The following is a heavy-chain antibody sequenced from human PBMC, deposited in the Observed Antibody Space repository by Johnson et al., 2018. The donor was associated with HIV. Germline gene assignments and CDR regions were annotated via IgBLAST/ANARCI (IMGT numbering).Heavy chain of an antibody. D-gene: IGHD6-19*01. CDR1: AFTFSSYE. CDR3: ARRGGSGWSAFDI. CDR2: ISSSGSTI. V-gene: IGHV3-48*03. Sequence: VQLVESGGGLVQPGGSLKLSCAASAFTFSSYEMNWVRQAPGKGLEWVSYISSSGSTIYYADSVEGRFTISRDNAKNSLYLQMNSLRADDTALYYCARRGGSGWSAFDIWGQGTIVTVSS. J-gene: IGHJ3*02.